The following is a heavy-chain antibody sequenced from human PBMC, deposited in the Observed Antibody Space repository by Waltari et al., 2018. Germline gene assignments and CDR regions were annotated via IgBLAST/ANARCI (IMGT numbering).Heavy chain of an antibody. CDR3: ASFNAWNFDLDY. D-gene: IGHD1-7*01. J-gene: IGHJ4*02. CDR2: LYYGGST. CDR1: GASISSLNYY. V-gene: IGHV4-39*01. Sequence: QLHLQESGPGLVKPSETLSLTCTVSGASISSLNYYWGWVRQPPGKGLEWIGNLYYGGSTYYNPSLRRRVNMSIDASKNQLSLSLTSVSAADTATYYCASFNAWNFDLDYWGQGTLVTVSS.